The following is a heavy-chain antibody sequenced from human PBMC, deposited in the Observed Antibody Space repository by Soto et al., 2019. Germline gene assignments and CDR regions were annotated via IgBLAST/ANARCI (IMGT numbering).Heavy chain of an antibody. J-gene: IGHJ6*02. CDR2: MNSDGSRA. CDR1: GFTFSSYW. Sequence: GGSPRLSCTASGFTFSSYWMHWVRQAPGKGLVWVSRMNSDGSRADYADSVKGRFTISRDNARNTLYLQMNSLRAEDTAVYYCVRDGYPAWVYGVDVWGQGTTVTVSS. D-gene: IGHD1-1*01. V-gene: IGHV3-74*01. CDR3: VRDGYPAWVYGVDV.